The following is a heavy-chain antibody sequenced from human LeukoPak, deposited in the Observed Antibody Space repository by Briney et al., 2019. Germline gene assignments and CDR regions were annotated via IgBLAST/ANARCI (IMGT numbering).Heavy chain of an antibody. D-gene: IGHD6-13*01. V-gene: IGHV1-2*02. Sequence: GASVTVSCKFSGYTLTELSMHWVRQAPGKGLEWMGWINPNSGGTNYAQKFQGRVTMTRDTSISTAYMELSRLRSDDTAVYYCARRVPDIAAALPNWFDPWGQGTLVTVSS. CDR2: INPNSGGT. J-gene: IGHJ5*02. CDR1: GYTLTELS. CDR3: ARRVPDIAAALPNWFDP.